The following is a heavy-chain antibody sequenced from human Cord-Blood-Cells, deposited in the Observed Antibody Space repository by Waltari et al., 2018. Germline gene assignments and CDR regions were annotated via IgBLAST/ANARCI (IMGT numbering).Heavy chain of an antibody. CDR2: IYPGDSDT. CDR3: ARPRPRNYDILTGAFDI. V-gene: IGHV5-51*01. D-gene: IGHD3-9*01. CDR1: GYSFTSYW. Sequence: EVQLVQSGAEVKKPGESLKISCKGSGYSFTSYWIGWVRQMPRKGLEWMGIIYPGDSDTRYSPSFQGQVTISADKSISTAYLQWSSLKASDTAMYYCARPRPRNYDILTGAFDIWGQGTMVTVSS. J-gene: IGHJ3*02.